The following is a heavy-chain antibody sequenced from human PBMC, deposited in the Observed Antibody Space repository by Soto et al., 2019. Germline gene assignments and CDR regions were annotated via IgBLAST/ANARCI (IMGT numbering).Heavy chain of an antibody. CDR3: ARYGGSGNFDY. CDR2: TYSGGST. CDR1: GFTVSSDY. J-gene: IGHJ4*02. V-gene: IGHV3-66*01. Sequence: EAQLVETGGGLVQPGGSPRLSCAASGFTVSSDYMSWVRRAPGKGLEWGSGTYSGGSTYYADSVKGRFTISSDNSKDTLYVKMKSLRAEHTAVYYCARYGGSGNFDYWGQGTLVTVSS. D-gene: IGHD6-19*01.